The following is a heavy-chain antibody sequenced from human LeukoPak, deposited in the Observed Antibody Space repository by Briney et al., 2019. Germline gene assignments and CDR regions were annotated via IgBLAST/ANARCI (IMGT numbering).Heavy chain of an antibody. Sequence: SETLSLTCTVSGGSISSGSYYWSWIRQPAGKGLEWIGRIYTSGSTNYNPSLKSRVTISVDTSKNQSSLKLSSVTAADTAVYYCARDPLYYYGQQDVWGQGTLVTVSS. CDR1: GGSISSGSYY. CDR2: IYTSGST. D-gene: IGHD3-10*01. V-gene: IGHV4-61*02. CDR3: ARDPLYYYGQQDV. J-gene: IGHJ4*02.